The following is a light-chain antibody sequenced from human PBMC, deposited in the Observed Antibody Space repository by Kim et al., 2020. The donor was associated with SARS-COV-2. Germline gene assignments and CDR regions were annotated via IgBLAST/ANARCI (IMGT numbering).Light chain of an antibody. Sequence: SYELTQPPSVSVSPGQTASINCSGTKLGDKYAYWYQQKPGQSPVLVIYQHTKRPSGISQRFSGSSSGNTATLTISPAQTMDEADYYCQAWDSNTAVFGGG. V-gene: IGLV3-1*01. CDR3: QAWDSNTAV. CDR1: KLGDKY. J-gene: IGLJ3*02. CDR2: QHT.